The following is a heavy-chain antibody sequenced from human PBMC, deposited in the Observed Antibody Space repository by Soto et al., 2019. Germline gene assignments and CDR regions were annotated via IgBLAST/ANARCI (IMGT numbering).Heavy chain of an antibody. V-gene: IGHV1-69*06. CDR1: GGTFSSYA. J-gene: IGHJ4*02. D-gene: IGHD6-6*01. CDR2: IIPIFGTA. CDR3: ASGGWQLVLFTGYFDY. Sequence: GASVKVSCKASGGTFSSYAISWVRQAPGQGLEWMGGIIPIFGTANYAQKFQGRVTITADKSTSTAYMELSSLRSEDTAVYYCASGGWQLVLFTGYFDYWGQGTLVTVSS.